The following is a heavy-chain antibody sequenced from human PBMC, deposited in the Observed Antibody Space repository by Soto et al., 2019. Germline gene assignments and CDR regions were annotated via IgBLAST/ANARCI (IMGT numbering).Heavy chain of an antibody. CDR2: ISYDGRSK. D-gene: IGHD1-7*01. CDR1: GFTFSSYA. V-gene: IGHV3-30*04. CDR3: ATVQQNQNYVFLDY. Sequence: QVQLVESGGGVVKPGRSLRLSCAASGFTFSSYAMHWVRQAPGKGLEWVAGISYDGRSKYYADSVKGGFTISIHNSKNTLYLQMNSLRTEDTAVYYCATVQQNQNYVFLDYW. J-gene: IGHJ4*01.